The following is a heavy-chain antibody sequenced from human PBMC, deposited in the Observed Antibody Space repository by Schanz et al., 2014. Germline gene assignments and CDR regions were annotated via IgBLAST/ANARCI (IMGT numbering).Heavy chain of an antibody. Sequence: QVQLVQSGAEVKKPGSSVKVSCKLSGGTFSSYTISWMRQAPGQGLEWMGKFIPVLNIATYAQNFQGRVTITADKSTSTAYMELTSLRSEDTAVYYCAGTYCSSTSCYTGYYYMDVWGKGTTVTVSS. CDR1: GGTFSSYT. CDR2: FIPVLNIA. V-gene: IGHV1-69*02. J-gene: IGHJ6*03. D-gene: IGHD2-2*02. CDR3: AGTYCSSTSCYTGYYYMDV.